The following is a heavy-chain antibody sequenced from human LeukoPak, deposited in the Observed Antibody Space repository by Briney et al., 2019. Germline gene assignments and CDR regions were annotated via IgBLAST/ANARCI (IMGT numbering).Heavy chain of an antibody. CDR2: IHYSGKA. J-gene: IGHJ6*02. V-gene: IGHV4-59*11. D-gene: IGHD3-16*01. CDR3: ARFGVDYDMDV. CDR1: GGSISGHY. Sequence: SETLSLTCTVSGGSISGHYWTWVRRPPGEGLEWIGQIHYSGKADYNPSLRSRITISVDTSKNQMSLKVTSVTAADTAVYYCARFGVDYDMDVWGQGTTVTVS.